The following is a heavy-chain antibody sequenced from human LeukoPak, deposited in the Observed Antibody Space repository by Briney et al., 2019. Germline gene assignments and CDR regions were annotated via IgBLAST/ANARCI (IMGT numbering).Heavy chain of an antibody. J-gene: IGHJ4*02. D-gene: IGHD1-26*01. CDR2: IYYSGNT. V-gene: IGHV4-59*01. CDR3: ARAGPYSGSHYYFDY. Sequence: NPSETLSLTCTVSGGSISSFYWSWVRQPPGKGLEWIGYIYYSGNTDYNPSLKSRVTISVDTSKNQFSLKLSSVTAADTAVYYCARAGPYSGSHYYFDYWGQGTLVTVSS. CDR1: GGSISSFY.